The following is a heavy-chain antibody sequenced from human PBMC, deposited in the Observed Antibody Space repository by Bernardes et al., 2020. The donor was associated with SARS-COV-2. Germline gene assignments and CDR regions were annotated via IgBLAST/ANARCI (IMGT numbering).Heavy chain of an antibody. CDR2: IYSGGDT. CDR1: GFTVSSNY. Sequence: GSLRLSCAASGFTVSSNYMSWVRQAPGKGLEWVSTIYSGGDTYYTDSVKGRFTISRDNSKNTLYLQMNSLRAEDTAVYYCARDVGYGDYVGDYWGQGTLVTVSS. CDR3: ARDVGYGDYVGDY. V-gene: IGHV3-66*01. D-gene: IGHD4-17*01. J-gene: IGHJ4*02.